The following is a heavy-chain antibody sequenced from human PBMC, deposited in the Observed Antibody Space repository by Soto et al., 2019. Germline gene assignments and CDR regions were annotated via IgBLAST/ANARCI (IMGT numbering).Heavy chain of an antibody. D-gene: IGHD6-6*01. Sequence: GESLKISCKCSGYSFTSYWISWVLQMPGKGLEWMGRIDPSDSYTNYSPSFQGHVTISADKSISTAYLQWSSLKASDTAMYYCASRGVFGGSSLSVDYYYGMDVWGQGTTVTVSS. V-gene: IGHV5-10-1*01. J-gene: IGHJ6*02. CDR2: IDPSDSYT. CDR3: ASRGVFGGSSLSVDYYYGMDV. CDR1: GYSFTSYW.